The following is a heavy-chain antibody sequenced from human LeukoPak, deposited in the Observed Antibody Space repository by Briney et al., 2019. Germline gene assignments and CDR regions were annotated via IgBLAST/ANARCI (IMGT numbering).Heavy chain of an antibody. J-gene: IGHJ4*02. CDR1: GFTFSGFG. CDR3: ARGRGADYGGNSGYFDY. Sequence: PGGSLRLSCAASGFTFSGFGMHWVRQAPGKGLEWVAVIWYDGSNKYYADSAKGRFTISRDNPKNTLYVQMNSLRAEDTAVYYCARGRGADYGGNSGYFDYWGQGTLVTVSS. CDR2: IWYDGSNK. D-gene: IGHD4-23*01. V-gene: IGHV3-33*01.